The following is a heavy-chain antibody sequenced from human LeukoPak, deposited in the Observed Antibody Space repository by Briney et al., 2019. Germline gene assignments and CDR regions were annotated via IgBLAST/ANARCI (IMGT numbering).Heavy chain of an antibody. Sequence: TGGSLRLSCAASGLTFSTSDMHWVRQAPGKGLEWVSFIQYDGSHENYSDSVRGRFTISRDNSRNTLYLQMYSLTPDDTAVYYCAKDLFFWGQGTVVTVSS. CDR2: IQYDGSHE. J-gene: IGHJ3*01. CDR1: GLTFSTSD. D-gene: IGHD3-9*01. CDR3: AKDLFF. V-gene: IGHV3-30*02.